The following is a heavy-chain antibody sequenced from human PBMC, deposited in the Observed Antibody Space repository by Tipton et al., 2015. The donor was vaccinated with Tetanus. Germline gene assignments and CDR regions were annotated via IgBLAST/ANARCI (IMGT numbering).Heavy chain of an antibody. V-gene: IGHV4-39*01. CDR2: IYYSGST. J-gene: IGHJ4*02. CDR3: ARGEPTVVDTAMVTGTSGLDY. D-gene: IGHD5-18*01. CDR1: GGSISSSSYY. Sequence: TLSLTCTVSGGSISSSSYYWGWIRQPPGKGLEWIGSIYYSGSTYYNPSLKSRVTISVDTSKNQFSLKLSSVTAADTAVYYCARGEPTVVDTAMVTGTSGLDYWGQGTLVTVSS.